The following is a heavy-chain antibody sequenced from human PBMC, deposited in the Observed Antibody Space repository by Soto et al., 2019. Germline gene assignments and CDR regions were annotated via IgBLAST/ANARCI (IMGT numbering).Heavy chain of an antibody. Sequence: QLQLQESGPGLVKPSETLSLTCTVSGGSISSSSYNWDWIRQPPGKGLEWIGSVYYSGNTYYNPSLTGRVTISADMSNNQFSLRLSSVTAADTAVYYCARVAQYSSGWTPFDYWGQGTLVTVSS. D-gene: IGHD6-19*01. CDR2: VYYSGNT. V-gene: IGHV4-39*01. CDR3: ARVAQYSSGWTPFDY. J-gene: IGHJ4*02. CDR1: GGSISSSSYN.